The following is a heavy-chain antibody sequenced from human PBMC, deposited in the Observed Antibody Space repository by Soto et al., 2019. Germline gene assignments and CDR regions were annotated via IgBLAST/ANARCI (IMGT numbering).Heavy chain of an antibody. Sequence: QVQVVESGGGVVQPGRSLRLSCAASGFAFNKYAVHWVRQAPGKGLEWVSVISYDGDNQYYVDSVKGRFTISRDNSKNTLYLQMDSLRAEDTAVYYCARGANSGSYLGYGLDVWGQGTTVTVSS. CDR2: ISYDGDNQ. D-gene: IGHD1-26*01. CDR3: ARGANSGSYLGYGLDV. CDR1: GFAFNKYA. V-gene: IGHV3-30-3*01. J-gene: IGHJ6*02.